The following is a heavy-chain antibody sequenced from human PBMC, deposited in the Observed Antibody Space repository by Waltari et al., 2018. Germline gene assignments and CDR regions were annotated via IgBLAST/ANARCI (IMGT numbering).Heavy chain of an antibody. CDR2: ISSSSSYI. D-gene: IGHD3-10*01. CDR1: GFTFSSYS. J-gene: IGHJ6*02. Sequence: EVQLVESGGGLVKPGGSLRLSCAASGFTFSSYSMNWVRQAPGQGLGWVSSISSSSSYIYYADSVKGRFTISRDNAKNSLYLQMNSLRAEDTAVYYRAALLWFGELWGKGYYYGMDVWGQGTTVTVSS. V-gene: IGHV3-21*01. CDR3: AALLWFGELWGKGYYYGMDV.